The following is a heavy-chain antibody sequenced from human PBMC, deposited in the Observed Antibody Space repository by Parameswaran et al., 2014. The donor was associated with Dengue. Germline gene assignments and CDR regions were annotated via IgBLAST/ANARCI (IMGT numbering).Heavy chain of an antibody. CDR1: GYSFTSYW. CDR2: IYPGDSDT. Sequence: GESLKISCKGSGYSFTSYWIGWVRQMPGKGLEWMGIIYPGDSDTRYSPSFQGQVTISADKSISTAYLQWSSLKASDTAMYYCARRPGYCSSTSCLYYFDYWGQGTLVTVSS. D-gene: IGHD2-2*01. J-gene: IGHJ4*02. CDR3: ARRPGYCSSTSCLYYFDY. V-gene: IGHV5-51*01.